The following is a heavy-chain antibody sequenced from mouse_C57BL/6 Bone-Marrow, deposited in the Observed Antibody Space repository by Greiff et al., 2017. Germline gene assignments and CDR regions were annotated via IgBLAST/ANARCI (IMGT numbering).Heavy chain of an antibody. Sequence: EVQLQQSGAELVRPGASVKLSCTASGFNIKDDHMHWVKQRPEQGLEWIGWIDPENGDTEYASKFQGKATITADTSSNTAYLQLSSLTSEDTAVDYCTTGYLLWPHWSQGTTLTVSS. CDR1: GFNIKDDH. D-gene: IGHD2-1*01. CDR3: TTGYLLWPH. CDR2: IDPENGDT. V-gene: IGHV14-4*01. J-gene: IGHJ2*01.